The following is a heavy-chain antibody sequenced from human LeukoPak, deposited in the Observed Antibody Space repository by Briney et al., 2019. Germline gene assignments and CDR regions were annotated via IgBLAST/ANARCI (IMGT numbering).Heavy chain of an antibody. Sequence: ASVEVSCKASGYTFSSYDINWVRQATGQGLEWMGWMNPNSGNTGYAQKFQGRVTISRNTSINTAYMELSSLRSEDTAVYYCARASSIGWGKDTAMVSSYFDPWGQGTLVTVSS. CDR3: ARASSIGWGKDTAMVSSYFDP. CDR1: GYTFSSYD. J-gene: IGHJ5*02. V-gene: IGHV1-8*03. CDR2: MNPNSGNT. D-gene: IGHD5-18*01.